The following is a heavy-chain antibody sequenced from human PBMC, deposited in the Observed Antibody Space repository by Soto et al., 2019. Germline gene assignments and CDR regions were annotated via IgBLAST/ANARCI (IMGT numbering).Heavy chain of an antibody. J-gene: IGHJ5*02. V-gene: IGHV4-4*01. CDR3: AREIVTAGGNNYFDP. CDR1: GGTVARSHW. Sequence: XGTLSVTCGVSGGTVARSHWWSCVRQSPGRGLEWIGNVYHTGDTNFNPYLQSRVTFSVDKSNNQFSLRLTSVTAADTAVYFCAREIVTAGGNNYFDPWGPGTLVTVSS. D-gene: IGHD2-21*02. CDR2: VYHTGDT.